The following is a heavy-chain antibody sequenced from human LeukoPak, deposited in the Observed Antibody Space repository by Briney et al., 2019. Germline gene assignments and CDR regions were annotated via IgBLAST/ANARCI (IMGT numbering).Heavy chain of an antibody. CDR1: GFNVSNNY. V-gene: IGHV3-53*04. D-gene: IGHD1-26*01. J-gene: IGHJ3*02. CDR3: ATSSGRYFDAFDM. CDR2: LYSGGST. Sequence: GGSLRLSCAASGFNVSNNYVTWVRQAPGEGLEWVSVLYSGGSTFYADSVKGRFTISRHNSKNTPYLQMNSLRAEDTAVYYCATSSGRYFDAFDMWGQGTMVTVSS.